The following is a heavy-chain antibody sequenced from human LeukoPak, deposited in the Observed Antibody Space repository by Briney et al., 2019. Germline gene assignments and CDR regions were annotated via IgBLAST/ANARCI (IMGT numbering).Heavy chain of an antibody. CDR3: ARLTYFLVGAYYFDS. J-gene: IGHJ4*02. D-gene: IGHD3-3*01. CDR2: ISGSGGST. V-gene: IGHV3-23*01. CDR1: GFTFSSYA. Sequence: GGSLRLSCGASGFTFSSYAMSWVRQAPGKGLEWVSAISGSGGSTYYADSVKGRFTISRDNSKNSLYLQMTSLRAEDTAVYYCARLTYFLVGAYYFDSWGQGSLVTVSS.